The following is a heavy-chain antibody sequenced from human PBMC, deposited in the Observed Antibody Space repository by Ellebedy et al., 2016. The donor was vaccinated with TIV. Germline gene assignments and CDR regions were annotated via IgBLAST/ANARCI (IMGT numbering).Heavy chain of an antibody. D-gene: IGHD3-9*01. CDR3: AKDIDDILTGYHHSPNV. J-gene: IGHJ6*02. CDR1: GFTFDDYA. CDR2: ISGDGGST. V-gene: IGHV3-43*02. Sequence: GGSLRLSCAASGFTFDDYAMHWVRQAPGKGLEWVSLISGDGGSTYYADSVKGRFTISRDNSKNSLYLQMNSLRTEDTALYYCAKDIDDILTGYHHSPNVWGQGTTVTVSS.